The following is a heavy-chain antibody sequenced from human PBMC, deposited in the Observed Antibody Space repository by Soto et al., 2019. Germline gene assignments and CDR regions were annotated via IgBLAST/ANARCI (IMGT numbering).Heavy chain of an antibody. CDR3: ARGGLSSTYYYGLDG. CDR1: GDSIISYY. J-gene: IGHJ6*02. V-gene: IGHV4-4*07. Sequence: SATLSLTCTFSGDSIISYYWSWIRQPAGTGLEWIGRIYTSGSTNYNPSLKSRVTMSVDTSKNQFSLKLSSVTAADTAVYYCARGGLSSTYYYGLDGWGQGTTVT. D-gene: IGHD6-13*01. CDR2: IYTSGST.